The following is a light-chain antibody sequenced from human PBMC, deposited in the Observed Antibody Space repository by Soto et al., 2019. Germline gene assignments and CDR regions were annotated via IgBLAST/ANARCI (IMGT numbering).Light chain of an antibody. CDR3: KQSYSSQWT. CDR2: AAS. CDR1: RRISRY. V-gene: IGKV1-39*01. Sequence: DIQMTQSPSSLSASVGDSVNMTCRASRRISRYLSWYQQKPGKAPNLLIYAASSLQSGVPSRFSGAGSGTDFTLTIGNLHPEDFAIYYCKQSYSSQWTFGQGTKVEI. J-gene: IGKJ1*01.